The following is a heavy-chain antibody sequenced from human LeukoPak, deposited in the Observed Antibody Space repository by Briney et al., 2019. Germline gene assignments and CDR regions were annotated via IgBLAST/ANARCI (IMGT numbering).Heavy chain of an antibody. V-gene: IGHV4-59*01. J-gene: IGHJ4*02. CDR1: GGSISSYY. CDR3: ARDPSWGAGYFDY. CDR2: IYYSGST. D-gene: IGHD7-27*01. Sequence: SETLSLTCTVSGGSISSYYWSWIRQPPGKGLEWIGYIYYSGSTNYNPSLKSRVTISVDTSKNQFSLKPSSVTAADTAVYYCARDPSWGAGYFDYWGQGTLVTVSS.